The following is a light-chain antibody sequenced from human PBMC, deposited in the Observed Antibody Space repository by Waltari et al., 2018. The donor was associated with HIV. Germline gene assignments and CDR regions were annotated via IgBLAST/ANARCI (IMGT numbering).Light chain of an antibody. CDR1: SSDVGGYNY. V-gene: IGLV2-14*03. CDR2: DGR. CDR3: SSYTSSSTLV. Sequence: QSALTQPASVSGSPGQSITISCTGTSSDVGGYNYVPWYQQRPGKAPKLMIYDGRNRPSGVSNRFSGSKSGNKASLTISGLQADDEADYYCSSYTSSSTLVFGGRTKLTVL. J-gene: IGLJ3*02.